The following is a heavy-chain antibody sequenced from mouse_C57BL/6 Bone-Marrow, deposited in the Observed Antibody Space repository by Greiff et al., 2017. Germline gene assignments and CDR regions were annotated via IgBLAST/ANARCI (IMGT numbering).Heavy chain of an antibody. CDR3: ARWGLGYFDV. V-gene: IGHV1-55*01. J-gene: IGHJ1*03. D-gene: IGHD3-3*01. CDR1: GYTFTSYW. Sequence: QVQLQQPGAELVKPGASVKMSCKASGYTFTSYWITWVKQRPGQGLEWIGDIYPGSGSTNYNEKFTSKATLTVDTSSSTAYMQLSSLTSEDSAVYYCARWGLGYFDVWGTGTTVTVSS. CDR2: IYPGSGST.